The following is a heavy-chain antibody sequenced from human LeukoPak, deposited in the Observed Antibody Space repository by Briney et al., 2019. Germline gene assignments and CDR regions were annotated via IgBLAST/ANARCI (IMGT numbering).Heavy chain of an antibody. CDR2: ISGDGDGT. D-gene: IGHD5-18*01. J-gene: IGHJ4*02. V-gene: IGHV3-23*01. CDR3: ARGGPYVDTAMGTDY. Sequence: GSLGLSCAASGFTFRSNAMSWVRQAPGKGLEWVSIISGDGDGTYYADSVKGRFTISRDNAKNSLYLQMNSLRAEDTAVYYCARGGPYVDTAMGTDYWGQGTLVTVSS. CDR1: GFTFRSNA.